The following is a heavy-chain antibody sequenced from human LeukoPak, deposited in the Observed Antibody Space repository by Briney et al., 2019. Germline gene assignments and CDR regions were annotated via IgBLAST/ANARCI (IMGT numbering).Heavy chain of an antibody. D-gene: IGHD3-3*01. Sequence: GGSLRLSCAASGFTFSNYGMSWVRQAPGKGLEWVSAISGSGRSTYYADSVKGRFTISRDNSKNSLYLQMNSLRAEDTALYYCAKDRSGSRWSGYYYYMDVWGKGTTVTVSS. V-gene: IGHV3-43D*03. CDR2: ISGSGRST. CDR1: GFTFSNYG. CDR3: AKDRSGSRWSGYYYYMDV. J-gene: IGHJ6*03.